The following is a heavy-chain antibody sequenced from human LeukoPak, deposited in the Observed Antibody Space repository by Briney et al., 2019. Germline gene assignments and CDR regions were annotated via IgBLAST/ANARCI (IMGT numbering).Heavy chain of an antibody. D-gene: IGHD7-27*01. CDR1: GFNFSRYD. CDR2: ISWNSGSI. Sequence: GGSLRLSCAASGFNFSRYDMSWVREAIGQGLEWVSGISWNSGSIGYADSVKGRFTISRDNAKNSLYLQMNSLRAEDTALYYCAKDKALLGNYFDYWGQGTLVTVSS. V-gene: IGHV3-9*01. CDR3: AKDKALLGNYFDY. J-gene: IGHJ4*02.